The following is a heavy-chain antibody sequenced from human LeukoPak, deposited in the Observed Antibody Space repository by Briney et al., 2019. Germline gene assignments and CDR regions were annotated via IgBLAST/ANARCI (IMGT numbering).Heavy chain of an antibody. Sequence: PSETLSLTCTVSGGSISSNSYYWGWIRQPPGKGLEWIGSIYYSGSTYYNPSLKSRVTISVDTSKNQFSLKLSSVTAADTAVYYCATSSPYYYDSSGYPAPFDYWGQGALVTVCS. CDR1: GGSISSNSYY. V-gene: IGHV4-39*01. J-gene: IGHJ4*02. CDR3: ATSSPYYYDSSGYPAPFDY. D-gene: IGHD3-22*01. CDR2: IYYSGST.